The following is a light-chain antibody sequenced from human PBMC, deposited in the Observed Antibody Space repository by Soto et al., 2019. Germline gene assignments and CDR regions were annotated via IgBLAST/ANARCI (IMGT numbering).Light chain of an antibody. V-gene: IGKV4-1*01. CDR3: HQYYSTPWT. CDR1: QSVFYNSNNKNY. J-gene: IGKJ1*01. CDR2: WAS. Sequence: DIVMTQSPDSLAVSLGERATINCKSSQSVFYNSNNKNYLAWYQQKPGQPPKLLIYWASTRESGVPDRFSGSGSGTDFTLTTSSLQAEDVALYYCHQYYSTPWTFGQGTKVEIK.